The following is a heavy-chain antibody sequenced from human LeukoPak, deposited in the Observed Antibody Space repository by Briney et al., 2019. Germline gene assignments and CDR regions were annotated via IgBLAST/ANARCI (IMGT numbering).Heavy chain of an antibody. J-gene: IGHJ4*02. D-gene: IGHD1-26*01. CDR3: ARTYIVGATNFDY. Sequence: GGSLRLSCVASGFTFSTYAIHWVRQAPGKGLEWVAVISYDGSDKYQTDSVKGRFTISRDNSKNTLYLQMNSLRPDDTAVYYCARTYIVGATNFDYWGQGTLVTVSS. V-gene: IGHV3-30*04. CDR1: GFTFSTYA. CDR2: ISYDGSDK.